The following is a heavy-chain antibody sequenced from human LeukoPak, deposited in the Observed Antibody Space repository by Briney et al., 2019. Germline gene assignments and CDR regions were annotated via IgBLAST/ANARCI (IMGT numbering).Heavy chain of an antibody. J-gene: IGHJ4*02. D-gene: IGHD6-13*01. CDR2: IYYSGST. Sequence: SETLSLTCTVSGGSISSYYWSWIRQPPGKGLEWIGYIYYSGSTNYNPSLKSRVTISVDTSKNQFSLKLSSVTAADTAVYYCARGGFGSSWYLVSYFDYWGQGTLVTVSS. V-gene: IGHV4-59*01. CDR1: GGSISSYY. CDR3: ARGGFGSSWYLVSYFDY.